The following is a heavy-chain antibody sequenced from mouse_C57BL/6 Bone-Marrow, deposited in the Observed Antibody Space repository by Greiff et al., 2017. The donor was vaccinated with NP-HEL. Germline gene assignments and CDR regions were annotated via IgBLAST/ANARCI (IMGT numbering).Heavy chain of an antibody. CDR1: GYAFTTYL. Sequence: VQLQQSGAELVRPGTSVKVSCKASGYAFTTYLIEWVKQRPGQGLEWIGVINPGSGGTNYNEKFKGKATLTADKSSSTAYMQLSSLTSEDSAVYFCARGHYYGSRGAYWGQGTLVTVSA. CDR2: INPGSGGT. V-gene: IGHV1-54*01. CDR3: ARGHYYGSRGAY. D-gene: IGHD1-1*01. J-gene: IGHJ3*01.